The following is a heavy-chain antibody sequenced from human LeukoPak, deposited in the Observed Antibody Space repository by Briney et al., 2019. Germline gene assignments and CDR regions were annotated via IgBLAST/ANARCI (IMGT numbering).Heavy chain of an antibody. CDR3: ARTPRDCSGGSCYPSDAFDI. CDR1: GYTFTSYY. CDR2: INPSGGST. J-gene: IGHJ3*02. D-gene: IGHD2-15*01. Sequence: ASVKVSCKASGYTFTSYYMHWVRQAPGQGLEWMGLINPSGGSTSYAQKFQGRVTMTRDTSTSTVYMELSSLRSEDTAVYYCARTPRDCSGGSCYPSDAFDIWGQGTMVTVSS. V-gene: IGHV1-46*01.